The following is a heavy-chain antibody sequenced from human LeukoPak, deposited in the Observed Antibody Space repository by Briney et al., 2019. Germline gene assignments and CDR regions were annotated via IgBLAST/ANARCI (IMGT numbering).Heavy chain of an antibody. J-gene: IGHJ6*03. CDR3: ARVAVGATLYYYYYMYV. V-gene: IGHV1-69*13. Sequence: ASVKVSCKASRGTFSSYAISWVRQAPGQGLEWMGGIIPIFGTANYAQKFQGRVTITADESTSTAYMELSSLRSEDTAVYYCARVAVGATLYYYYYMYVWGKGTTVTVSS. CDR2: IIPIFGTA. CDR1: RGTFSSYA. D-gene: IGHD1-26*01.